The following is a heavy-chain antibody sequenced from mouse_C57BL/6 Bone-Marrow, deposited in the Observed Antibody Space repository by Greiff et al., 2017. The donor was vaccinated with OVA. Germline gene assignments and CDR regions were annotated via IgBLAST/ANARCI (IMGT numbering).Heavy chain of an antibody. V-gene: IGHV2-5*01. CDR1: GFSLTSYG. J-gene: IGHJ3*01. CDR3: AKNRYDYDQAWFAY. D-gene: IGHD2-4*01. Sequence: VQRVESGPGLVQPSQSLSITCTVSGFSLTSYGVHWVRQSPGKGLEWLGVIWRGGSTDYNAAFMSRLSITKDNSKSQVFFKMNSLQADDTAIYYCAKNRYDYDQAWFAYWGQGTLVTVSA. CDR2: IWRGGST.